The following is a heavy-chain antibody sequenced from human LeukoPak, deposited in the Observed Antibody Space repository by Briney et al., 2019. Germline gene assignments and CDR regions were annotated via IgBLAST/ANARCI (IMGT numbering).Heavy chain of an antibody. D-gene: IGHD3-16*01. CDR2: ISSSSSYI. CDR3: ARAVSLAGARLDYYYYYYMDV. V-gene: IGHV3-21*04. CDR1: GFTFSSYS. Sequence: GGSLRLSCAASGFTFSSYSMNWVRQAPGKGLEWVSSISSSSSYIYYADSVKGRFTISRDNAKNSLYLQMNSLRAEDTAVYYCARAVSLAGARLDYYYYYYMDVWGKGTTVTVSS. J-gene: IGHJ6*03.